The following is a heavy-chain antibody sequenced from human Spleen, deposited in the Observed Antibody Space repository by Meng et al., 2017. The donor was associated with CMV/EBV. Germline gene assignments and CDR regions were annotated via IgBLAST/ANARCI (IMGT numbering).Heavy chain of an antibody. CDR1: GFTFSSYW. D-gene: IGHD3-3*01. CDR3: VRGASGYSNYYYYGMDV. V-gene: IGHV3-20*04. Sequence: GESLKISCAASGFTFSSYWMHWVRQAPGKGLEWVSGINWNGGSTGYADSVKGRFTISRDNAKNSLYLQMNSLRAEDTALYYCVRGASGYSNYYYYGMDVWGQGTTVTVSS. CDR2: INWNGGST. J-gene: IGHJ6*02.